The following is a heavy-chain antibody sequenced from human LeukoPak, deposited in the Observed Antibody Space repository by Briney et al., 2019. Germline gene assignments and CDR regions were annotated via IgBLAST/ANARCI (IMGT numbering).Heavy chain of an antibody. CDR2: IYYSGST. D-gene: IGHD5-24*01. J-gene: IGHJ6*03. V-gene: IGHV4-39*01. CDR3: ARVTDGYNFPNYYYYYMDV. CDR1: GGSISSSSYY. Sequence: ASETLSLTCTVSGGSISSSSYYWGWIRQPPGKGLEWIGSIYYSGSTYYNPSLKSRVTISVDTSKNQFSLKLSSVTAADTAVYYCARVTDGYNFPNYYYYYMDVWGKGTTVTISS.